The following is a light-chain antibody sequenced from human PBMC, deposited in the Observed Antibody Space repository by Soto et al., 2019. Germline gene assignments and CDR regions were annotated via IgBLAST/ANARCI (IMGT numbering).Light chain of an antibody. CDR2: GAS. CDR1: QSVSSN. Sequence: EIVMTQSPATLSVSAGERATLSCRPSQSVSSNLAWYQQKPGQAPRLLIYGASTRATGIPARFSGSGSGTEFTLTISSLQSEDFAVYYCQQYNNWPRTFGQGTKVDTK. CDR3: QQYNNWPRT. V-gene: IGKV3-15*01. J-gene: IGKJ1*01.